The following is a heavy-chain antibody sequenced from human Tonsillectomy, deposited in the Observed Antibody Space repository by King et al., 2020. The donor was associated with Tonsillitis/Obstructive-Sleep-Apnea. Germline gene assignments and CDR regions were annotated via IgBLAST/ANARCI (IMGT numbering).Heavy chain of an antibody. CDR1: GFTFSDYY. J-gene: IGHJ6*02. D-gene: IGHD2-15*01. CDR2: ISTSSST. CDR3: ARDRFLGDIVVPSYYGMDV. V-gene: IGHV3-11*06. Sequence: VQLVESGGGLVKPGGSLRLSCAASGFTFSDYYMSWIRQAPGKGLEWVSYISTSSSTNYADSVKGRFTISRDNAKNSLHLQMNSLRAEDTAVHYCARDRFLGDIVVPSYYGMDVWGQGTTVTVSS.